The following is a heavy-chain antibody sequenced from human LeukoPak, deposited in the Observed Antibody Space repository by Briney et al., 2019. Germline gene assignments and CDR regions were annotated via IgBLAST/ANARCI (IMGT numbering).Heavy chain of an antibody. Sequence: GGSLRLSCAASGFTFSGYTMNWVRQAPGKGLEWVANIKQDGSEKYYVDSVKGRFIISRDNAKNSLYLQMNSLRAEDTAVYYCARDQGAVAPDYWGQGTLVTVSS. CDR1: GFTFSGYT. V-gene: IGHV3-7*01. CDR2: IKQDGSEK. D-gene: IGHD6-19*01. CDR3: ARDQGAVAPDY. J-gene: IGHJ4*02.